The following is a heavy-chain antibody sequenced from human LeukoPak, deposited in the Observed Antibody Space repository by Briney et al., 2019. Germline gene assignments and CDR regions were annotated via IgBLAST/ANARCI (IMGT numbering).Heavy chain of an antibody. Sequence: PGGSLRLSCAASGFTFSSYAMYWVRQAPGKGLEWVSAISGSGGSTYYADSVKGRFTISRDNSKNTLYLQMNSLRAEDTAVYYCAKYGFGVVMPFDYWGQGTLVTVSS. J-gene: IGHJ4*02. CDR1: GFTFSSYA. D-gene: IGHD3-3*01. CDR2: ISGSGGST. CDR3: AKYGFGVVMPFDY. V-gene: IGHV3-23*01.